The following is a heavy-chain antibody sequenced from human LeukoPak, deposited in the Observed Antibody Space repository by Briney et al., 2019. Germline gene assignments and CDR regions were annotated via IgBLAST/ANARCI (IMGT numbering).Heavy chain of an antibody. Sequence: GASGKVSCKASGYTFTGYYMHWVRQAPGQGLEWMGWINPNSGGTNYAQKFQGRVTMTRDTSISTAYMELSRLRSDDTAVYYCARDWDLYCAFDIWGQGTMVTVPS. D-gene: IGHD1-26*01. V-gene: IGHV1-2*02. CDR2: INPNSGGT. CDR1: GYTFTGYY. J-gene: IGHJ3*02. CDR3: ARDWDLYCAFDI.